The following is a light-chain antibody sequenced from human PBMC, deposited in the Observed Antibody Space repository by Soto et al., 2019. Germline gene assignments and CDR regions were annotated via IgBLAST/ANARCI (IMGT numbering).Light chain of an antibody. J-gene: IGKJ1*01. V-gene: IGKV1-5*03. CDR2: QAY. CDR3: QQDNSSAWT. Sequence: DIQMTQSHSILSASVGDRVDITCRASQSISAWVAWYQQKAGRAPKLLIYQAYLLESGAPSRFSGSGSVTESTLTFSSPQPDDFATYYCQQDNSSAWTVGQGTKVEIK. CDR1: QSISAW.